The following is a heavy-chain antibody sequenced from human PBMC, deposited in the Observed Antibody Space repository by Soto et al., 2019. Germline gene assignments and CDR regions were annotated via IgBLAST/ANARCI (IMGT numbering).Heavy chain of an antibody. CDR1: GFTLSSHS. CDR2: ICGSGGST. V-gene: IGHV3-23*01. Sequence: PGGALRLSCAAPGFTLSSHSMSWVRQAPGEGVEWVSAICGSGGSTYYADSVKGRFTISRDNSKNTLCLQMNSLRAEDTAVYYCAKDWRTIFGVVIDRPRPRSDAFDIWGQGTMVTVSS. CDR3: AKDWRTIFGVVIDRPRPRSDAFDI. J-gene: IGHJ3*02. D-gene: IGHD3-3*01.